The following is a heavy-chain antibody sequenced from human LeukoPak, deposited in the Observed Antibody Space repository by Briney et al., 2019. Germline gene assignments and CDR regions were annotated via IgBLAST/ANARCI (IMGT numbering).Heavy chain of an antibody. J-gene: IGHJ5*02. CDR3: ARHPTYYDFWSGRA. CDR2: IYYSGST. V-gene: IGHV4-39*01. CDR1: GGSISSSSYY. D-gene: IGHD3-3*01. Sequence: PSETLSLTCTVSGGSISSSSYYWGWIRQPPGKGLEWIGSIYYSGSTYYNPSLKSRVTISVDTSKNQFSLKLSSVTAADTAVYYCARHPTYYDFWSGRAWGQGTLVTVSS.